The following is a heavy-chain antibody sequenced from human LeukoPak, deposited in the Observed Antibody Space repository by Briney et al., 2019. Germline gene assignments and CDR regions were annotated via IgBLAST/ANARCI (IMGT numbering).Heavy chain of an antibody. D-gene: IGHD3-3*01. Sequence: ASVKVSCKASGYTFTSYGISWVRQAPGQRLEWMGWINAGNGNTKYSQKFQGRVTITRDTSASTAYMELSSLRSEDTAVYYCARATRRITIFGVVIPYYFDYWGQGTLVTVSS. J-gene: IGHJ4*02. CDR1: GYTFTSYG. CDR2: INAGNGNT. V-gene: IGHV1-3*01. CDR3: ARATRRITIFGVVIPYYFDY.